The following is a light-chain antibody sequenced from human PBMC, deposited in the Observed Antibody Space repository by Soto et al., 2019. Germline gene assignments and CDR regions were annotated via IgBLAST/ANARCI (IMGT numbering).Light chain of an antibody. CDR2: AVS. CDR1: QDIRND. Sequence: AIQMTQSPSSLSASVGDRVTITCRASQDIRNDLGWYQEKPRQAPKLLIYAVSNLQSGVPSRFSGSGSGTDFTLTISSLQPEDFATYYCLQDYNYPWTFGQGTKVEI. V-gene: IGKV1-6*01. J-gene: IGKJ1*01. CDR3: LQDYNYPWT.